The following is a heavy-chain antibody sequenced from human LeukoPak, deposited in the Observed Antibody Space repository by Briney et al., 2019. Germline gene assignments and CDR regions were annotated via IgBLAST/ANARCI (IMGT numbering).Heavy chain of an antibody. CDR3: ARDRIEGGWGMDV. CDR1: GGSISSYY. J-gene: IGHJ6*02. V-gene: IGHV4-59*01. CDR2: IYYSGST. D-gene: IGHD1-26*01. Sequence: SETLSLTCTVSGGSISSYYWSWIRQPPGKGLEWIGYIYYSGSTNYNPSLKSRVTISVDTSKNQFSLKLSSVTAADTAVYYCARDRIEGGWGMDVWGQGTTVTVSS.